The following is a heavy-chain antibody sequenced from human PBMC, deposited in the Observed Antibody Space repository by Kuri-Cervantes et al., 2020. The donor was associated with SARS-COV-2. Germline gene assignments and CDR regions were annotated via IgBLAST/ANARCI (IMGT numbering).Heavy chain of an antibody. V-gene: IGHV3-21*01. J-gene: IGHJ3*02. D-gene: IGHD6-13*01. CDR3: ARVMYSSSRNKYAFDI. CDR2: ISSSSSYI. CDR1: GFTFSSYS. Sequence: GESLKISCAASGFTFSSYSMNWVRRAPGKGLEWVSSISSSSSYIYYADSVKGRFTISRDNAKNSLYLQMNSLRAEDTAVYYCARVMYSSSRNKYAFDIWGQGTMVTVSS.